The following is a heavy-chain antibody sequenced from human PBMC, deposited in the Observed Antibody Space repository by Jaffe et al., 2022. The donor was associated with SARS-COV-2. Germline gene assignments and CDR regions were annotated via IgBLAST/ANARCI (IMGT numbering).Heavy chain of an antibody. CDR1: GFTFSSYA. CDR3: AKDTVGATMGMDV. CDR2: ISGSGGST. V-gene: IGHV3-23*01. Sequence: EVQLLESGGGLVQPGGSLRLSCAASGFTFSSYAMSWVRQAPGKGLEWVSGISGSGGSTYYTDSVKGRFTISRDNSKSTLYLQMNSLRAEDTAIYYCAKDTVGATMGMDVWGQGTTVTVSS. J-gene: IGHJ6*02. D-gene: IGHD1-26*01.